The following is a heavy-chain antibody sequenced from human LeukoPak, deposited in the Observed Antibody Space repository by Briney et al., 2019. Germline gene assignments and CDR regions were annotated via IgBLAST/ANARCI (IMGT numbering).Heavy chain of an antibody. V-gene: IGHV3-33*01. CDR1: GFTISNYG. D-gene: IGHD3-10*01. CDR2: VWYDGSNK. CDR3: ARDVPDSGNYYPDAFDI. Sequence: PGGSLRLSCAASGFTISNYGMHWVRQAPGKGLEWVAVVWYDGSNKYYADSVKGRFTISRDNSKNTLYLQMNSLRAEDTAVYYCARDVPDSGNYYPDAFDIWGQGTMVTVSS. J-gene: IGHJ3*02.